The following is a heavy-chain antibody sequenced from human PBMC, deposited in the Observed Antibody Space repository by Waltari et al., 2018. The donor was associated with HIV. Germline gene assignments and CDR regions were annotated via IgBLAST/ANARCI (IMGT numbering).Heavy chain of an antibody. CDR3: ARYGSGHRHFGY. CDR1: GDSMTSSS. D-gene: IGHD3-10*01. CDR2: IYSSGSA. V-gene: IGHV4-59*01. J-gene: IGHJ4*02. Sequence: QVQLQESGPGLLKPSATLSLTCSVSGDSMTSSSWDWLRQHPGQGLEWIGYIYSSGSASYSPSLQSRLTISVDTSKNQFSLKLTSVTAADTAVYYCARYGSGHRHFGYWGQGALVIVSS.